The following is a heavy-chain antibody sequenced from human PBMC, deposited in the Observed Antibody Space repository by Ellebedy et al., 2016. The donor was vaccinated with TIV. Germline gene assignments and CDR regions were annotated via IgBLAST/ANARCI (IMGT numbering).Heavy chain of an antibody. Sequence: MPSETLSLTCTVSGGSISSSSYYWSWIRQPPGKGLEWIGYIYYSGSTNYNPSLKSRVTISVDTSKNQFSLKLSSVTAADTAVYYCARDPSGYEFDYWGQGTLVTVSS. CDR2: IYYSGST. J-gene: IGHJ4*02. D-gene: IGHD5-12*01. CDR1: GGSISSSSYY. V-gene: IGHV4-61*01. CDR3: ARDPSGYEFDY.